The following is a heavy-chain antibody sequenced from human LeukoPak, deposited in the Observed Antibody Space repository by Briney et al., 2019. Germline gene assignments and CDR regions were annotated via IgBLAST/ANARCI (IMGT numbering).Heavy chain of an antibody. CDR2: VFSGGTT. Sequence: GGSLRLSCAASAFTVSSNYMSWVRQAPGKGLEWVSVVFSGGTTYYADSVKGRFTISRDNSKNTLYLQMNSLRAEDTAVYYCARGSRSPSRTYHYYFDYWGQGTLVTVSS. CDR3: ARGSRSPSRTYHYYFDY. CDR1: AFTVSSNY. D-gene: IGHD2-2*01. V-gene: IGHV3-53*01. J-gene: IGHJ4*02.